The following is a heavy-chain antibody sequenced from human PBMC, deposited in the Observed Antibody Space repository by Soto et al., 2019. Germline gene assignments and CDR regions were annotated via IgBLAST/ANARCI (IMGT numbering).Heavy chain of an antibody. CDR2: IRSKIDGGXA. V-gene: IGHV3-15*01. CDR1: GFTVNNAW. CDR3: XXXXXXXXXY. Sequence: VQLVESGGDLVKPGGSLRLSCAASGFTVNNAWMTWXXXXXXXXLEWVGRIRSKIDGGXADXAAPVKGRFIISRDASXXXXXXXXXXXXXXXXXXXXXXXXXXXXXXYWGQGTLVTVSS. J-gene: IGHJ4*02.